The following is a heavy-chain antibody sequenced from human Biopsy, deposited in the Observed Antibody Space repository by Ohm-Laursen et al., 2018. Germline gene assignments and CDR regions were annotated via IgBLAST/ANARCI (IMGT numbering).Heavy chain of an antibody. CDR2: FYSSGSS. CDR1: GDSISNSY. J-gene: IGHJ4*02. Sequence: SDTLSLTCIVSGDSISNSYWTWIRQPAGKGLEWIGRFYSSGSSSYNPSLKSRVTMSIDASMNQFSLKLTSVTAADTAVYYCAKARTLDTAIDFDYWDQGTLVTVSS. V-gene: IGHV4-4*07. CDR3: AKARTLDTAIDFDY. D-gene: IGHD5-18*01.